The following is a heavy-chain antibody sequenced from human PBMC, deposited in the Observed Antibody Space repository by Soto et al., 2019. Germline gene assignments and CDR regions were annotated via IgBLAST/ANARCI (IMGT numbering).Heavy chain of an antibody. J-gene: IGHJ4*02. CDR3: VREYGGSRVFDY. V-gene: IGHV1-46*01. D-gene: IGHD1-26*01. CDR1: GYTFTNYF. Sequence: QVQLVQSGAEVNKPGASVKVSCKTSGYTFTNYFIHWVRQAPGQGLEWMGIINPSADSTNYAQKLQGRVTVTRDTSTSTVYMELRRLRSEDTAVYYCVREYGGSRVFDYWGQGTLVTVSS. CDR2: INPSADST.